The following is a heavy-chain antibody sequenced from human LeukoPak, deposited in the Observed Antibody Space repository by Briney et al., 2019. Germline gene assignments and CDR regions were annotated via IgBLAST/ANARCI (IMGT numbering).Heavy chain of an antibody. V-gene: IGHV3-53*01. Sequence: GGSLRLSCTVSGFTVSTNSMSWVRQAPGKGLEWVSFIYSDNTHYSDSVKGRFTISRGNSKNTLYLQMNSLRAEDTAVYYCARSYSSGSSFDYWGQATLVTVSS. CDR1: GFTVSTNS. D-gene: IGHD1-26*01. CDR3: ARSYSSGSSFDY. CDR2: IYSDNT. J-gene: IGHJ4*02.